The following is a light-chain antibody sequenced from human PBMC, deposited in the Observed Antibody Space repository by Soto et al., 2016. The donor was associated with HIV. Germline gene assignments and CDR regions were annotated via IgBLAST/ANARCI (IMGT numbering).Light chain of an antibody. CDR2: DDS. Sequence: SYVLTQPPSVSVAPGKTARITCGGNNIGSKSVYWYQQKSGQAPVLVVHDDSHRPSGIPERFSGSNSGNTATLTISRVEAGDEADYYCQVWDSSSDHVAFGGGTKLTVL. CDR3: QVWDSSSDHVA. CDR1: NIGSKS. J-gene: IGLJ2*01. V-gene: IGLV3-21*03.